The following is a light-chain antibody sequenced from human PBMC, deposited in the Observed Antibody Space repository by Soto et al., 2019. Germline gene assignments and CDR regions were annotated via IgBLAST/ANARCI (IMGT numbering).Light chain of an antibody. Sequence: DIVMTQSPDSLAVSLGERATINCKSSQSVLFRSDNKNYLAWYQQRSGQPPKLLIYWASTRESGVPDRFSGSGSGTDFTLAIRSLQAEDVAVYYCQQYYTSPDTFGQWNKLEIK. CDR3: QQYYTSPDT. CDR1: QSVLFRSDNKNY. CDR2: WAS. J-gene: IGKJ2*01. V-gene: IGKV4-1*01.